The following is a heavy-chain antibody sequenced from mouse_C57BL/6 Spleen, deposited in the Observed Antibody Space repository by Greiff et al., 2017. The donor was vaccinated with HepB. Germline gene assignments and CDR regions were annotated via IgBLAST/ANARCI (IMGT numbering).Heavy chain of an antibody. Sequence: EVKLMESGGGLVKPGGSLKLSCAASGFTFSSYAMSWVRQTPEKRLEWVATISDGGSYTYYPDNVKGRFTISRDNAKNNLYLQMSHLKSEDTAMYYCARDGRSYVSSYAGAMDYWGQGTSVTVSS. CDR3: ARDGRSYVSSYAGAMDY. V-gene: IGHV5-4*01. D-gene: IGHD1-1*01. CDR1: GFTFSSYA. J-gene: IGHJ4*01. CDR2: ISDGGSYT.